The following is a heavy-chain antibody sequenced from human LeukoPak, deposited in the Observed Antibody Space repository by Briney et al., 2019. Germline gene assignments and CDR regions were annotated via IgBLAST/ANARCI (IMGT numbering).Heavy chain of an antibody. V-gene: IGHV1-2*02. CDR3: ATDLSGWYGY. CDR1: GYTFTGYY. Sequence: GASVKVSCKASGYTFTGYYMHWVRQAPGQGLEWMGWINPNSGGTNYAQKFQGRVTMTRDTSISTAYMELSRLRSEDTAVYYCATDLSGWYGYWGQGTLVTVSS. D-gene: IGHD6-19*01. CDR2: INPNSGGT. J-gene: IGHJ4*02.